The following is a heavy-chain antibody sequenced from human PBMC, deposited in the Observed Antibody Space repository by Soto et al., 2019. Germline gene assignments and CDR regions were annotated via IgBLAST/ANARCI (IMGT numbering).Heavy chain of an antibody. CDR2: IIPIFATP. CDR1: GGTFSNYD. D-gene: IGHD4-4*01. CDR3: ARGRADYNNAYLGRGMDV. Sequence: QVQLVQSGAEVKKPGSSVKVSCKASGGTFSNYDIIWVRQAPGQGLEWMGGIIPIFATPNYAQKFKGRVTITADESTNTAYMELSSLRSEDTAVYYGARGRADYNNAYLGRGMDVWGQGTTGTVSS. V-gene: IGHV1-69*12. J-gene: IGHJ6*02.